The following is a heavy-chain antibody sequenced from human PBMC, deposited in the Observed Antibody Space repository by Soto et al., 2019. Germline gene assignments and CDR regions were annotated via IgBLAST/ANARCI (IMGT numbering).Heavy chain of an antibody. CDR3: ARGRYGDY. J-gene: IGHJ4*02. CDR1: GYAFTTYG. V-gene: IGHV1-18*01. D-gene: IGHD1-1*01. Sequence: QVHLVQSGAEVKKPGASVKVSCKGSGYAFTTYGITWVRQAPGQGLEWMGWIGAPSGNTNYAQKLQGRVTVTRDTSTSTAYMELRSLSSADTAVYYCARGRYGDYWRQGALVTVSS. CDR2: IGAPSGNT.